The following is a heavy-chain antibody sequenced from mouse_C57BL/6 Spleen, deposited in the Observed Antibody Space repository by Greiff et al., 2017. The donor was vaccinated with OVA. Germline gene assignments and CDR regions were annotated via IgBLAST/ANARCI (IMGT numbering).Heavy chain of an antibody. V-gene: IGHV1-55*01. J-gene: IGHJ3*01. CDR1: GYTFTSYW. Sequence: QVQLKESGAELVKPGASVKMSCKASGYTFTSYWITWVKQRPGQGLEWIGDIYPGSGSTNYNEKFKSKATLTVDTSSSTAYMQLSSLTSEDSAVYYCARSGLYYDYDGAYGGQGTLVTVSA. D-gene: IGHD2-4*01. CDR3: ARSGLYYDYDGAY. CDR2: IYPGSGST.